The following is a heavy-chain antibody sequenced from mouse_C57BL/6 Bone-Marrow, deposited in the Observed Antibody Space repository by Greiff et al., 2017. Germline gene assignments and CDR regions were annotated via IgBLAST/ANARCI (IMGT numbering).Heavy chain of an antibody. D-gene: IGHD1-1*01. J-gene: IGHJ4*01. CDR1: GYAFSSSW. Sequence: VKLQESGPELVKPGASVKISCKASGYAFSSSWMNWVKQRPGKGLEWIGRIYPGDGDTNYNGKFKGKATLTADKSSSTAYMQLSSLTSEDSAVYFCARSLYYYGRSRYAMDYWGQGTSVTVSS. CDR2: IYPGDGDT. CDR3: ARSLYYYGRSRYAMDY. V-gene: IGHV1-82*01.